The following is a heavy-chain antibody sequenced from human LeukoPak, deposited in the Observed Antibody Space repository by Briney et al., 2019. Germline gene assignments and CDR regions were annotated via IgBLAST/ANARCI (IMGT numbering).Heavy chain of an antibody. CDR3: ARGHSSGWPRD. CDR2: INAGNSNT. CDR1: GYTFTTYA. V-gene: IGHV1-3*01. J-gene: IGHJ4*02. Sequence: SSLKVSCTASGYTFTTYALHWVRQSPGQKRAWMGWINAGNSNTQSLQKLQARVTITRDTSASTAYMQRSSRRSEDTAVYYSARGHSSGWPRDWGQGTLVTVSS. D-gene: IGHD6-19*01.